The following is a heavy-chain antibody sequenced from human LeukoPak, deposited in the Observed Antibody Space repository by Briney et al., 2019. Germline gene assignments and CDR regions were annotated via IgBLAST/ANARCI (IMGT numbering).Heavy chain of an antibody. CDR1: GYTFTGYY. J-gene: IGHJ3*02. V-gene: IGHV1-2*02. Sequence: GASVKVSCKASGYTFTGYYMHWVRQAPGQGLEWMGWINPNSGGTNYAQKFQGRITMTRDTSISTAYMELSRLRSDDTAVYYCARDKYGYDAFDIWGQGTMVTVSS. CDR3: ARDKYGYDAFDI. CDR2: INPNSGGT. D-gene: IGHD4-17*01.